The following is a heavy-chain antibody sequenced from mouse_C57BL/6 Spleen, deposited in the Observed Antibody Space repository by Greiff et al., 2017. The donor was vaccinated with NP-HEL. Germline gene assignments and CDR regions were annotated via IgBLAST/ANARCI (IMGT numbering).Heavy chain of an antibody. D-gene: IGHD1-1*01. CDR2: IDPEDGDT. Sequence: VQLQQSGAELVRPGASVKLSCTASGFTITDYYMHWVKQRPEQGLEWIGRIDPEDGDTEYAPKFQGKATMTADTSSNTAYLQLSSLTSEDSAVAYYTTGARVVATKLYFDVWGTGTTVTVSS. CDR1: GFTITDYY. V-gene: IGHV14-1*01. CDR3: TTGARVVATKLYFDV. J-gene: IGHJ1*03.